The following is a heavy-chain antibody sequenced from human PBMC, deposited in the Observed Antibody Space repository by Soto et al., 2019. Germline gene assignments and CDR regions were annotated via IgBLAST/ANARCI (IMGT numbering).Heavy chain of an antibody. D-gene: IGHD2-2*01. CDR1: GFTFSSYA. V-gene: IGHV3-23*01. CDR2: ISGSGSNP. J-gene: IGHJ4*02. CDR3: AKTASMTMRDGFVH. Sequence: EVQVLESGGGLVQPGGSLRLSCAASGFTFSSYAMSWVRQAPGQGLEWVSAISGSGSNPYYADSVKGRFTITRVNSKNILYLQMNSLRAEDTAVYYCAKTASMTMRDGFVHWGQGTLVTVSS.